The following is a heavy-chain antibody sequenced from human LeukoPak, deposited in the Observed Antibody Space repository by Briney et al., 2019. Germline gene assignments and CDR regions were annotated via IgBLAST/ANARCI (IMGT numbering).Heavy chain of an antibody. CDR1: GYSFTSYW. CDR2: IYPGDSDT. J-gene: IGHJ1*01. V-gene: IGHV5-51*01. D-gene: IGHD4-17*01. Sequence: PGESLKISCKGSGYSFTSYWIGWVRQMPGKGLEWMGIIYPGDSDTRYSPSFQGQVTISADKSISTAYLQWSSLRASDTAMYYCASLPGDDYGEPKPYFQHWGQGTLVTVSS. CDR3: ASLPGDDYGEPKPYFQH.